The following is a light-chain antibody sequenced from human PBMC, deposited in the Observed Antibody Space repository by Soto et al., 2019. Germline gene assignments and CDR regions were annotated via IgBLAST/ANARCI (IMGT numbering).Light chain of an antibody. CDR1: QGISSA. CDR3: QQYDTSPYT. Sequence: AIQLTQSPSSLSASVGDRVTITCRASQGISSALAWYQQKPGKAPKLLIYDASSLESGVPSRFSGSGSGTDFTLTINRLEPDDFVVYYCQQYDTSPYTFGQGTKLEIK. J-gene: IGKJ2*01. CDR2: DAS. V-gene: IGKV1-13*02.